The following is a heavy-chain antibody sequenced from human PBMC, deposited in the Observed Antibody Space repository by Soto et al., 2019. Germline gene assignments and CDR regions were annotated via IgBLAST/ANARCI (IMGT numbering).Heavy chain of an antibody. V-gene: IGHV3-30*18. CDR2: ISYDGRNK. D-gene: IGHD6-19*01. CDR3: VKDGSSGWPYYYGLDV. J-gene: IGHJ6*02. CDR1: GFTFSSYG. Sequence: QVQLVESGGGGVQPGRSLRLSCAASGFTFSSYGMHWVRQAPGKGLEWVAVISYDGRNKYYADSVKGRFTISRDKSKNTLYLQMSSLRAEDTAVYYCVKDGSSGWPYYYGLDVWGQGTTVTVSS.